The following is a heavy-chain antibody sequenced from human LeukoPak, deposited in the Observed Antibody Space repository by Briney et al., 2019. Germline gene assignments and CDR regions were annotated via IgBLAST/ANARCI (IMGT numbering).Heavy chain of an antibody. D-gene: IGHD5-24*01. J-gene: IGHJ4*02. CDR1: GYTFTSYD. CDR3: ARGRRGGWLQLYYFDY. V-gene: IGHV1-8*01. Sequence: ASVKVSCKAPGYTFTSYDINWVRQATGQGLEWMGWMNPNSGNTGYAQKFQGRVTMTRNTSISTAYMELSSLRSEDTAVYYCARGRRGGWLQLYYFDYWGQGTLVTVSS. CDR2: MNPNSGNT.